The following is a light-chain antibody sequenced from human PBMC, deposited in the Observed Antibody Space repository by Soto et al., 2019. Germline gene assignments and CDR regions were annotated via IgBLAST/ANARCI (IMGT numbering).Light chain of an antibody. J-gene: IGKJ3*01. CDR2: DAF. Sequence: ENVLAQSPATLSLSPGERATLSCRASQSISRYLAWYQQKPGQAPRLLIYDAFDRATGVPARFSGSGSGTDFTLSISGLEPDDFALYYCQQYSHWPFTFGPGTKVDFK. V-gene: IGKV3-11*01. CDR3: QQYSHWPFT. CDR1: QSISRY.